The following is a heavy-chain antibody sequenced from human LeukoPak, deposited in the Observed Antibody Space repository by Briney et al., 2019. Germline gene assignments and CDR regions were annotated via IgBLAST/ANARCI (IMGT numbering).Heavy chain of an antibody. Sequence: PGGSLRLSCAASGFTFSNAWMSWVRQAPGQGLEWVSSISSSSRHIYYTDSMKGRFTISRDNAKNSLYLQMNSLRAEDTAMYYCARDTGIAVVLDAIDIWGQGTMVTVSS. CDR3: ARDTGIAVVLDAIDI. V-gene: IGHV3-21*01. CDR1: GFTFSNAW. D-gene: IGHD2-2*01. CDR2: ISSSSRHI. J-gene: IGHJ3*02.